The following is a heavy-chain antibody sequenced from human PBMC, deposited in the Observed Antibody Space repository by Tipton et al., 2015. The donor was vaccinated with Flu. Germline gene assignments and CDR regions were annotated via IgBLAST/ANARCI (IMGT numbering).Heavy chain of an antibody. Sequence: AVSGFTFSKAWMSWVRQAPGRGLEWVGRIKGKADGETTEYAAPVKGRFTISRDDSQNTLYLQMNSLRAEDTAVYYCARVSYYYDSSGYRAVYYFDYWGQGTLVTVSS. CDR3: ARVSYYYDSSGYRAVYYFDY. CDR1: GFTFSKAW. D-gene: IGHD3-22*01. CDR2: IKGKADGETT. J-gene: IGHJ4*02. V-gene: IGHV3-15*05.